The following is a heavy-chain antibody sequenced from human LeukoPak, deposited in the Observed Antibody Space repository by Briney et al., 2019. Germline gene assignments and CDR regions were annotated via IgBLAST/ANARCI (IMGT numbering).Heavy chain of an antibody. J-gene: IGHJ4*02. CDR1: GYTYTSYY. D-gene: IGHD4-17*01. CDR2: INPSGGST. CDR3: ARDGFGTVTHFDY. Sequence: ASVKVSCKASGYTYTSYYMHWVRQAPGQGLEWMGLINPSGGSTSYAQKFQGRVTMTRDTSTSTVYMELSSLRSEDTAVYYCARDGFGTVTHFDYWGQGTLVTVSS. V-gene: IGHV1-46*01.